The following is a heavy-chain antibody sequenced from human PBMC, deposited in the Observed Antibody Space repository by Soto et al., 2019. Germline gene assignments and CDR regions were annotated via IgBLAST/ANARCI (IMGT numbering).Heavy chain of an antibody. CDR1: GFTFSSYG. D-gene: IGHD2-15*01. V-gene: IGHV3-30*18. J-gene: IGHJ3*02. CDR2: ISYDGSNK. Sequence: GGSLRLSCAASGFTFSSYGMHWVRQAPGKGLEWVAVISYDGSNKYYADSVKGRFTISRDNSKNTLYLQMNSLRAEDTAVYYCAKDGPHSYSFGAFDIWGQGTMVTVSS. CDR3: AKDGPHSYSFGAFDI.